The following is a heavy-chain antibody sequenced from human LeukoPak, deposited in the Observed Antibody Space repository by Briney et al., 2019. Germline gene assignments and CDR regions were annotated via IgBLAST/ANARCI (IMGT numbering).Heavy chain of an antibody. D-gene: IGHD6-13*01. CDR3: ARSPASIAAAGRDYNWLDP. CDR1: GYSISSGYY. V-gene: IGHV4-38-2*01. Sequence: PSETLSLTCAVSGYSISSGYYWGWIRQPPGKGLEWIGSIYHSGSTYYNPSLKSRVTISVDTSKNQFSLKLSSVTAADTAVYYCARSPASIAAAGRDYNWLDPWGQGTLVTVSS. J-gene: IGHJ5*02. CDR2: IYHSGST.